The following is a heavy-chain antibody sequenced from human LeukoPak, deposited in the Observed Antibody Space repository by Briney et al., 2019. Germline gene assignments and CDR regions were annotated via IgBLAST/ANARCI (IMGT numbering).Heavy chain of an antibody. D-gene: IGHD3-10*01. J-gene: IGHJ5*02. Sequence: SETLSLTCAVYGGSSSGYYWSWIRQPPGKGLEWIGEINHSGSTNYNPSLKSRVTISVDTSKNQFSLKLSSVTAADTAVYYCARDLRGITRYDWFDPWGQGTLVTVSS. CDR1: GGSSSGYY. CDR2: INHSGST. CDR3: ARDLRGITRYDWFDP. V-gene: IGHV4-34*01.